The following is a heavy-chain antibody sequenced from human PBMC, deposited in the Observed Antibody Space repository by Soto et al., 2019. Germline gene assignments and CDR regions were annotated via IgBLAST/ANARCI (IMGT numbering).Heavy chain of an antibody. CDR2: IWYDGSNK. V-gene: IGHV3-33*01. D-gene: IGHD3-22*01. J-gene: IGHJ3*01. Sequence: GGSLRLSCAASGFTFSSYGMHWVRQAPGKGLEWVAVIWYDGSNKYYADSVKGRFTISRDNSKNTLYLQMNSLRAEDTAVYFCVRDRDYYDGRGYASPGDAFDVWGQGTVVTVSS. CDR3: VRDRDYYDGRGYASPGDAFDV. CDR1: GFTFSSYG.